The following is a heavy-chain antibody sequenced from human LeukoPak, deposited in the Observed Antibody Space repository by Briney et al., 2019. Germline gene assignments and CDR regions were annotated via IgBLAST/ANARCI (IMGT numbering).Heavy chain of an antibody. CDR3: ASEMKRGY. J-gene: IGHJ4*02. CDR2: ISSGSSNI. CDR1: GFTFSSYI. Sequence: GGSLRLSCAASGFTFSSYIMNWVRQAPGKGLEWVSSISSGSSNIYYGDSVKGRFTISRDNAKNSLYLQMNSLRAEDMAVYYCASEMKRGYWGQGTLVTVSP. V-gene: IGHV3-21*01. D-gene: IGHD5-24*01.